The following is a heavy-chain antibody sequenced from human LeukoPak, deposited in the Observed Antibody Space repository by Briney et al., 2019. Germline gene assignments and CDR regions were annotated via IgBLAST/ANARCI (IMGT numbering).Heavy chain of an antibody. CDR3: ARHDGIAGPPTDY. D-gene: IGHD6-13*01. J-gene: IGHJ4*02. Sequence: GEPLKISCKGSGYSFTSYWSGWVRQMPGKGLEWMGINYPGDSDTRYSPSFQGQVTISADKSSSTAYLQWSSRKAADTAMYYCARHDGIAGPPTDYWGQGTLVTVSS. CDR2: NYPGDSDT. CDR1: GYSFTSYW. V-gene: IGHV5-51*01.